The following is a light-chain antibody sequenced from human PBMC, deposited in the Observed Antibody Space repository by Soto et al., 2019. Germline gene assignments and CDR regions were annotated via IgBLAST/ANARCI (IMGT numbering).Light chain of an antibody. CDR3: SSFAGSYTHV. Sequence: QSVLTQPPSVSGSPGQAVTFSCTGTNXDVGRYDYVSWYQQLPGEAPKLIIYDVTKRPSGVPTRFSGSKSGNTASLTISGLQAEDEADYFCSSFAGSYTHVFGSGTKLTVL. CDR1: NXDVGRYDY. J-gene: IGLJ1*01. V-gene: IGLV2-11*01. CDR2: DVT.